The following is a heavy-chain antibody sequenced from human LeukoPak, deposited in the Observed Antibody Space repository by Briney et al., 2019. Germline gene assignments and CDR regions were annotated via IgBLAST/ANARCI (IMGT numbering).Heavy chain of an antibody. D-gene: IGHD3-10*01. CDR1: GGSFSGYY. CDR3: ARGRVGYYYGSGSYHPFDY. Sequence: SETLSLTCAVYGGSFSGYYWSWIRQPPGKGLEWIGEINHSGSTNYNPSLKSRVTISVDTSKNRFSLKLSSVTAADTAVYYCARGRVGYYYGSGSYHPFDYWGQGTLVTVSS. J-gene: IGHJ4*02. V-gene: IGHV4-34*01. CDR2: INHSGST.